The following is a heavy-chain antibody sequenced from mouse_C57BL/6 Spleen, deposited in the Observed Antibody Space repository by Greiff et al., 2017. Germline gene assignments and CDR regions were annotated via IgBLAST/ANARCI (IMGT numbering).Heavy chain of an antibody. V-gene: IGHV1-39*01. CDR2: ITPNYGTT. D-gene: IGHD4-1*01. CDR1: GYSFTDYN. Sequence: VQLQQSGPELVKPGASVKISCKASGYSFTDYNMNWVKQSNGKGLEWIGVITPNYGTTSYNQKFKGKATLTVDQSSRTAYMQLNSLTSEDSAVYYCASSNWDEGGRFAYWGQGTLVTVSA. J-gene: IGHJ3*01. CDR3: ASSNWDEGGRFAY.